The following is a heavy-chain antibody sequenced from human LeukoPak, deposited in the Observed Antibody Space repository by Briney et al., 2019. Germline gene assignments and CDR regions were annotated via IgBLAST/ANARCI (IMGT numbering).Heavy chain of an antibody. J-gene: IGHJ6*03. CDR1: GFTFSSYW. CDR3: ARESPPMVRGPYYYYYMDV. V-gene: IGHV3-7*01. Sequence: GGSLRLSCAASGFTFSSYWMSWVRQAPGKGLEWVANIKQDGSEKYYVDSVKGRFTISRDNAKNSLYLQMNSLRAEDTAVYYCARESPPMVRGPYYYYYMDVWGKGTTVTVSS. CDR2: IKQDGSEK. D-gene: IGHD3-10*01.